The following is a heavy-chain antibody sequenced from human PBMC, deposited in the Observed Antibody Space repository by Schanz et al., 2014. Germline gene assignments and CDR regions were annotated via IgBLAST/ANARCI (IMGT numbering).Heavy chain of an antibody. CDR1: GFTFSSHW. V-gene: IGHV3-74*01. J-gene: IGHJ4*02. CDR2: INGDGSNT. D-gene: IGHD1-20*01. CDR3: ANNWNLDY. Sequence: EVQLVESGGGLVQPGGSLRLSCAASGFTFSSHWMHWVRQDPGKGLVWVSRINGDGSNTNYADSVKGRFTISRDNFKNTLYLQMNSLRAEDTAVYYCANNWNLDYWGQGTLVTVSS.